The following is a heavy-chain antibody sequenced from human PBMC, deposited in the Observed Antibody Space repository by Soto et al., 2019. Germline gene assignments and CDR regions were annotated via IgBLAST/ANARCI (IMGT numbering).Heavy chain of an antibody. J-gene: IGHJ6*02. V-gene: IGHV3-23*01. CDR2: ITGTGGNT. Sequence: EVQLLESGGGLVQPGGSLRLSCAASGFPLSTYGMTWVRQAPGKGLEWVSAITGTGGNTYYVDSVKGRFTSSRDNSKNILYLQVNSLRVEDTAVDYCARIRGYWYGLDVWGQGTTVTVSS. CDR1: GFPLSTYG. CDR3: ARIRGYWYGLDV.